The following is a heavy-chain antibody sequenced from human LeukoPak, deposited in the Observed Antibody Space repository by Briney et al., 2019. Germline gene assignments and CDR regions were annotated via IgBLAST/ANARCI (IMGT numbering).Heavy chain of an antibody. J-gene: IGHJ5*02. V-gene: IGHV4-39*07. CDR2: INHSGST. CDR3: ARLPEAGLLWFGDSNWFDP. CDR1: GGSISSSSYY. Sequence: PSETLSLTCTVSGGSISSSSYYWGWIRQPPGKGLEWIGEINHSGSTNYNPSLKSRVTISVDTSKNQFSLKLSSVTAADTAVYYCARLPEAGLLWFGDSNWFDPWGQGTLVTVSS. D-gene: IGHD3-10*01.